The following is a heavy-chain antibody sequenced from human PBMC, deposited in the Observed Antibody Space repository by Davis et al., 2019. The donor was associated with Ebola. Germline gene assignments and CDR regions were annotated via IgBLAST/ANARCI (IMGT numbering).Heavy chain of an antibody. J-gene: IGHJ4*02. D-gene: IGHD3-16*02. Sequence: GESLKISCAASGFTFSSYAMHWVRQAPGKGLEYVSAISSNGGSTYYANSVKGRFTISRDNAKNSLYLQMNSLSAEDTAVYYCARDDYIWGSYRYTPAAFDYWGQGTLVTVSS. CDR1: GFTFSSYA. CDR2: ISSNGGST. CDR3: ARDDYIWGSYRYTPAAFDY. V-gene: IGHV3-64*01.